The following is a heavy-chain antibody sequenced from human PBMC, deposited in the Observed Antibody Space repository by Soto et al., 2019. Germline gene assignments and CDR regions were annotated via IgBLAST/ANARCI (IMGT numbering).Heavy chain of an antibody. V-gene: IGHV1-69*14. J-gene: IGHJ4*02. D-gene: IGHD5-12*01. CDR2: IVPTVETS. Sequence: QVQLVQSGAEVRQPASSVKVSCKTSGATFSSYAITWVRQAPGQGLEWMGGIVPTVETSTYAQKFQGRVTIPADKFTNTVYMELSSLRSDDTAVYYCVRVVAIPGYPDNWGQGTLVTVSS. CDR3: VRVVAIPGYPDN. CDR1: GATFSSYA.